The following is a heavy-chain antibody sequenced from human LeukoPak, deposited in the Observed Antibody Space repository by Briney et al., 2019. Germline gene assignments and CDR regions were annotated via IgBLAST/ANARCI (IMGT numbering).Heavy chain of an antibody. Sequence: SETLSLTCTVSGGSVSSYYWSWIRQPPGKGLEWIGYIYYSGSTNYNPSLKSRVTISVDTSKNQFSLKLSSVTAADTAVYYCARDAVTGYYPVYYYYGMDVWGKGTTVTVSS. CDR1: GGSVSSYY. D-gene: IGHD3-9*01. CDR3: ARDAVTGYYPVYYYYGMDV. CDR2: IYYSGST. V-gene: IGHV4-59*02. J-gene: IGHJ6*04.